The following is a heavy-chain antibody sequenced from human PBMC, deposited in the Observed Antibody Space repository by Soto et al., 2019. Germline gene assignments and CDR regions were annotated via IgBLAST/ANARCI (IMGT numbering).Heavy chain of an antibody. V-gene: IGHV3-23*01. CDR2: INADGGT. CDR3: APHVSCSGGSCQYDAFAI. D-gene: IGHD2-15*01. Sequence: EVQVLESGGGLVQPGGSLRLSCEGSEFTVSGHAMTWIRQAPGKGPEWVSTINADGGTYYADSVKGRFAMSRDTSENTLYLQMNSLGAEDTAAYYCAPHVSCSGGSCQYDAFAIRGQGTMVTVSS. CDR1: EFTVSGHA. J-gene: IGHJ3*02.